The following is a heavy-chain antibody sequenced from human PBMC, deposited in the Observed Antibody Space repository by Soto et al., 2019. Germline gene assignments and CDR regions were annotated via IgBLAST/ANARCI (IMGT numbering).Heavy chain of an antibody. CDR2: IYATGTT. CDR3: VRDGTKTLRDWFDP. J-gene: IGHJ5*02. D-gene: IGHD1-1*01. V-gene: IGHV4-4*07. Sequence: SETLSLTCTVSGASISGFYWSWIRTSAGKGLEWIGRIYATGTTDYNPSLKSRVMMSVDTSKKQFSLKLRSVTAADTAVYYCVRDGTKTLRDWFDPWGQGISVTVSS. CDR1: GASISGFY.